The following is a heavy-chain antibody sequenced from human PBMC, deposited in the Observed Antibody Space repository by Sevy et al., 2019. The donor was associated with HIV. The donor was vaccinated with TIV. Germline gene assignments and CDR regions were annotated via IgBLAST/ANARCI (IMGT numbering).Heavy chain of an antibody. V-gene: IGHV1-2*02. CDR2: INPNSGGT. J-gene: IGHJ4*02. D-gene: IGHD3-22*01. CDR3: ASSHRVDSSGYPIDY. Sequence: ASVKVSCKASGYTFTGYYMHWVRQAPGQGLEWMGWINPNSGGTNDAQKFQGRVTMTRDTSISTAYMELSRLRSDDTAVYYCASSHRVDSSGYPIDYWGQGTLVTVSS. CDR1: GYTFTGYY.